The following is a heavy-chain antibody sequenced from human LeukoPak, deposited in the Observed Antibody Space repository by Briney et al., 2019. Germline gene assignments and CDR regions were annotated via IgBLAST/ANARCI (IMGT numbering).Heavy chain of an antibody. D-gene: IGHD3-16*01. Sequence: GGSLRLSCAASGFTFSSYAMHWVRQAPGKGLEWVAVISYDGSNKYYADSVKGRFTISRDNSKNTLYLQMNSLRAEDTAVYYCARDGFEADNYFDYWGQGTLVTVSS. CDR3: ARDGFEADNYFDY. CDR1: GFTFSSYA. J-gene: IGHJ4*02. V-gene: IGHV3-30-3*01. CDR2: ISYDGSNK.